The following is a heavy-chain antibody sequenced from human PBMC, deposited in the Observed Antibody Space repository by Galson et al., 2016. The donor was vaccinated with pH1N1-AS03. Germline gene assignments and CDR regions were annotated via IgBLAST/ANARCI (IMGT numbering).Heavy chain of an antibody. J-gene: IGHJ3*01. V-gene: IGHV3-74*01. CDR2: INGDATTT. CDR3: AKEVGSSGWFDACDL. Sequence: SLRLSCAASGFSFSTYWMYWVRQAPGKGLVWLARINGDATTTNYADSVRGRFTISRANAKNTLHLQMNSLRVEDTASYFCAKEVGSSGWFDACDLWGQGTVVTVSS. CDR1: GFSFSTYW. D-gene: IGHD6-19*01.